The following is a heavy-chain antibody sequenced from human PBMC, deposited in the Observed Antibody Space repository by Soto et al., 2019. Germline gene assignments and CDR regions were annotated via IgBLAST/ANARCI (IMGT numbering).Heavy chain of an antibody. J-gene: IGHJ4*02. CDR2: IIPIFGTA. D-gene: IGHD5-18*01. CDR1: GGTFSSYA. CDR3: ARAPWIQLWSNYFDY. Sequence: SVKVSCKASGGTFSSYAISWVRQAPGQGLEWMGGIIPIFGTANYAQKFQGRVTITADESTSTAYMELSSLRSEDTAVYYCARAPWIQLWSNYFDYWGQGTLVTVPQ. V-gene: IGHV1-69*13.